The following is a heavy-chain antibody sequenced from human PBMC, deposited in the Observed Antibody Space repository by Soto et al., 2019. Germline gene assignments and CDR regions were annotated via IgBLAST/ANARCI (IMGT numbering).Heavy chain of an antibody. J-gene: IGHJ6*02. V-gene: IGHV1-3*01. CDR1: GYTFTYYT. D-gene: IGHD6-13*01. CDR2: INAGDGNT. Sequence: ASVKVSCKASGYTFTYYTVHWVRQAPGQRLEWMGWINAGDGNTKYSPNFQGRVTITKDTSASTAYMELSSLRSEDTAMYYCAKRQQLVRYYYGLDVWGQGTTVTVSS. CDR3: AKRQQLVRYYYGLDV.